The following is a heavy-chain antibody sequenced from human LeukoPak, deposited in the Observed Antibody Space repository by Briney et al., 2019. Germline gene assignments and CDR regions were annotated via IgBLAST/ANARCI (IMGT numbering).Heavy chain of an antibody. CDR3: ARDPSSVTLYFFDY. Sequence: ASVKVSCKASGYTSRGNYIHWLRQAPGQGLEWMGWIDANNGDTKSAQKFQGRVTMSRDTSISTAYMDLSSLSPDDAAVYYCARDPSSVTLYFFDYWGQGTLVTVSS. D-gene: IGHD4-11*01. CDR2: IDANNGDT. V-gene: IGHV1-2*02. J-gene: IGHJ4*02. CDR1: GYTSRGNY.